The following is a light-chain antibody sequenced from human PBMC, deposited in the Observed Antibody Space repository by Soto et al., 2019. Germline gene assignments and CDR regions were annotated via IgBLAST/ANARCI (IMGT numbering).Light chain of an antibody. CDR1: QSVSSY. CDR3: QQRSNWPRFT. J-gene: IGKJ3*01. V-gene: IGKV3-11*01. Sequence: EIVWTQPPATLSLSPGERATLSCRASQSVSSYLAWYQQKPGQAPRLLIYDASNRATGIPARFSGSGSGTDFTLTISSLEPEDFAVYYCQQRSNWPRFTFGPGTKVDI. CDR2: DAS.